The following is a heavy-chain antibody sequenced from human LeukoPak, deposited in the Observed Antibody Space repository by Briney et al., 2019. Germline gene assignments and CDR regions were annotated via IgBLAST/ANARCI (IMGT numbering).Heavy chain of an antibody. Sequence: ASVKVSRKASGYTFTGYYMHWVRQAPGQGLEWMGWINPNSSGTNYAQKFQGRVTMTRDTSISTAYMELSRLRSDDTAVYYCARDRDSSGYLDYWGQGTLVTVSS. V-gene: IGHV1-2*02. CDR1: GYTFTGYY. CDR3: ARDRDSSGYLDY. J-gene: IGHJ4*02. CDR2: INPNSSGT. D-gene: IGHD3-22*01.